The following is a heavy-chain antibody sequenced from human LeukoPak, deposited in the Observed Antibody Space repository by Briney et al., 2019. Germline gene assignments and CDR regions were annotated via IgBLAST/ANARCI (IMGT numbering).Heavy chain of an antibody. D-gene: IGHD4-17*01. CDR2: ISYDGSNK. V-gene: IGHV3-30*09. Sequence: GGSLRLSCAASGFTFSSYAMHWVRQAPGKGLEWVAVISYDGSNKYYADSVKGRFAISRDNSKNTLYLQMNSLRAEDTAVYYCARDDYGDYEGAFDIWGQGTMVTVSS. CDR3: ARDDYGDYEGAFDI. J-gene: IGHJ3*02. CDR1: GFTFSSYA.